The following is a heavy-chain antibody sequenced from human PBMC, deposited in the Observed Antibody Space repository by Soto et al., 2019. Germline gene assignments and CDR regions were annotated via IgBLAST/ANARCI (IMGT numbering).Heavy chain of an antibody. CDR2: ISAYNGNT. D-gene: IGHD2-2*01. CDR1: GYTFTSYG. V-gene: IGHV1-18*04. Sequence: ASVKVSCKASGYTFTSYGISWVRQAPGQGLEWMGWISAYNGNTNYAQKLQGRVTMTTDTSTSTAYMELRSLRSDDTAVYYCARQGVVVPAAKPYYYYYGMDVWGQGTTVTVYS. J-gene: IGHJ6*02. CDR3: ARQGVVVPAAKPYYYYYGMDV.